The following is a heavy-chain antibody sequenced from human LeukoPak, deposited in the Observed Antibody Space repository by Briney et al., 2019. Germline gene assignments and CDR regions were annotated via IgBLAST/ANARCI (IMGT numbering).Heavy chain of an antibody. J-gene: IGHJ3*02. CDR3: ARVATGATSAFDI. D-gene: IGHD1-26*01. V-gene: IGHV3-20*04. CDR2: INWNGGRT. Sequence: GGSLRLSCAASGFTFPDYGMSWVRQVPGKGLEWVSGINWNGGRTDYVDSVKGRFTISRDAAKNSLYLQMNSLRAEDTALYYCARVATGATSAFDIWGQGTMVTVSS. CDR1: GFTFPDYG.